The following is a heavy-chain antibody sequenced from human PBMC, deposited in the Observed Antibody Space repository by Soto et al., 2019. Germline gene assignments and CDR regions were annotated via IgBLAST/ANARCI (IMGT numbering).Heavy chain of an antibody. CDR2: IYYSGST. D-gene: IGHD3-9*01. CDR1: GGSISSYY. J-gene: IGHJ3*02. V-gene: IGHV4-59*01. CDR3: ARDTGYFDWPDAVDI. Sequence: QVQLQESGPGLVKPSETLSLTCTVSGGSISSYYWSWIRQPPGKGLEWIGYIYYSGSTNYNPSLKSRVTISVDTSKNQFSLKLSSVTAADTAVYYCARDTGYFDWPDAVDIWGQGTMVTVSS.